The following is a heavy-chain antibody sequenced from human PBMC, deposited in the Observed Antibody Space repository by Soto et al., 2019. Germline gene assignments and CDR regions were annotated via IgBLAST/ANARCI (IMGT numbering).Heavy chain of an antibody. CDR1: GFTVSSNY. J-gene: IGHJ4*02. V-gene: IGHV3-53*01. CDR2: IYSGGST. Sequence: EVQLVESGGGLIQPGGSLRLSCAASGFTVSSNYMSWVRQAPGKGLEWVSVIYSGGSTYYADSVKGRFTISRDNSKNTLYLQMNSLRAEDTAVYYCAREDTKGSGGFDYWGQGTLVTVSS. D-gene: IGHD2-8*01. CDR3: AREDTKGSGGFDY.